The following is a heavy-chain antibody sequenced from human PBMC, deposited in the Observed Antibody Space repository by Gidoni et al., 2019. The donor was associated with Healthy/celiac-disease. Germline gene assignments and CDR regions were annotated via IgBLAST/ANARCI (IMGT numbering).Heavy chain of an antibody. CDR2: ISGSGGST. Sequence: EVQLLESGGGLVQPGGSLRLSCAASGFTFSSYAMSWVRQAPGKGLEWVSAISGSGGSTYYADSVKGRFTISRDNSKNTLYLQMNSLRAEDTAVYYCARELVTTRVGAYYYYYMDVWGKGTTVTVSS. CDR1: GFTFSSYA. J-gene: IGHJ6*03. CDR3: ARELVTTRVGAYYYYYMDV. V-gene: IGHV3-23*01. D-gene: IGHD4-4*01.